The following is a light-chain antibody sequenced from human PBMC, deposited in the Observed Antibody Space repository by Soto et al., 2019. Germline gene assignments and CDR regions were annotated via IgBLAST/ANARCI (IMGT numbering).Light chain of an antibody. Sequence: EFVLTQSPGTLSLSPGERATLSCRASQTVRNNYLAWYQQKPGQAPRLLIYDASSRATGITDRFSGCGSGTDFTLTISRLEPEDFAVYYCQQFSSYPLTFGGGTK. V-gene: IGKV3-20*01. CDR3: QQFSSYPLT. CDR2: DAS. J-gene: IGKJ4*02. CDR1: QTVRNNY.